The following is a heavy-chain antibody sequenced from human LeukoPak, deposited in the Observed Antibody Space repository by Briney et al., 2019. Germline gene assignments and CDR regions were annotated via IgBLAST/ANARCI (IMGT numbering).Heavy chain of an antibody. CDR3: ARDSGHDAFDI. V-gene: IGHV3-53*01. CDR2: IYRSGST. CDR1: GFTVSTYY. J-gene: IGHJ3*02. Sequence: GGSLRLSCAASGFTVSTYYVSWVRQAPGKGLEWVSVIYRSGSTYYADSVKGRFTISRDNSKNTLYLQMNRLRAEDTAVYYCARDSGHDAFDIWGQGTMVTVSS.